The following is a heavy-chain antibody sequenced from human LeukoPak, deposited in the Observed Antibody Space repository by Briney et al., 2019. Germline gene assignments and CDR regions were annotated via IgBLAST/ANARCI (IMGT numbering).Heavy chain of an antibody. CDR1: GXTVSRHG. CDR3: AKDFSTSWASFDY. D-gene: IGHD6-13*01. Sequence: GRSLRLSCAASGXTVSRHGMHWVRQAPGKGLEWMAFISYDGSKKYYADSVKGRFTISRDNSKTTLFLQMDSLRTEDTAVYYCAKDFSTSWASFDYWGQGTLVTVSS. CDR2: ISYDGSKK. J-gene: IGHJ4*02. V-gene: IGHV3-30*18.